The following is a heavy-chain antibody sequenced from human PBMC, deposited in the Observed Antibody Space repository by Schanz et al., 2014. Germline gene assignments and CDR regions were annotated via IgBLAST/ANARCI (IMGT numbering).Heavy chain of an antibody. J-gene: IGHJ6*02. Sequence: EVQLVESGGGLVKPGGSLRLSCGVSGFTASSHSMNWVRQAPGKRLEWVSSISSRSSHIYYADSVKGRFTMSRDNAKNTLILQMNSLRADDTAVYYCLANDYGMDVWGQGTTDTVSS. V-gene: IGHV3-21*02. CDR2: ISSRSSHI. CDR1: GFTASSHS. CDR3: LANDYGMDV.